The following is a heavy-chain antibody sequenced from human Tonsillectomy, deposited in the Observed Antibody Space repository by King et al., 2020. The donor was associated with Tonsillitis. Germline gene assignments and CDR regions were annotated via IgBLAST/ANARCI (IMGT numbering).Heavy chain of an antibody. CDR3: ARAPVGSYRTFWYQEREEYAFDI. D-gene: IGHD1-26*01. V-gene: IGHV3-74*03. CDR2: IRSDGSDT. J-gene: IGHJ3*02. CDR1: GFTFNSYW. Sequence: VQLVESGGGLIQPGGSLRLSCAASGFTFNSYWMHGFRQAPGKGLVGVSRIRSDGSDTTSADPVKGRFTISRDNAKNTLYLQMNILRAEDTAVYYCARAPVGSYRTFWYQEREEYAFDIWGQGTMVTVSS.